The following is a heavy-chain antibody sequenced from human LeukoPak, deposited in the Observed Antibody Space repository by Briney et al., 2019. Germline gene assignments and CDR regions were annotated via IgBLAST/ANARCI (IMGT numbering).Heavy chain of an antibody. CDR1: GYTFTSYA. CDR2: INTNTGNP. Sequence: ASVTVSCTASGYTFTSYAMNWVRQAPGQGLEWMGWINTNTGNPTYAQGFTGRFVFSLDTSVSTAYLQISSLKAEDTAVYYCARDCDNHRVVAATPGIDPWGQGTLVTVSS. CDR3: ARDCDNHRVVAATPGIDP. V-gene: IGHV7-4-1*02. J-gene: IGHJ5*02. D-gene: IGHD2-15*01.